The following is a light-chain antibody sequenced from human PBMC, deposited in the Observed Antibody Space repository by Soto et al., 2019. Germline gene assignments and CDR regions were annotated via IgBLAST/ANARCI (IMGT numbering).Light chain of an antibody. J-gene: IGKJ4*01. V-gene: IGKV3-20*01. CDR2: GAS. CDR1: QSVSSRY. CDR3: QQYGSSLT. Sequence: EIVLTQSPGTLSLSPGERATLSCRASQSVSSRYLVWYQHKPGQAPRLLIYGASSRATGIPDRFSGSGSGTDFTLTISRLEPEDFAVYYCQQYGSSLTLGGGTKVEIK.